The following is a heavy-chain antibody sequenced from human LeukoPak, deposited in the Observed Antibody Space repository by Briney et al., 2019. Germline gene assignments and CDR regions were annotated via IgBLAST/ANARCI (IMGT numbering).Heavy chain of an antibody. CDR1: GFVFSRDN. J-gene: IGHJ4*02. CDR2: ISENI. V-gene: IGHV3-69-1*01. CDR3: VREISRPKTFYFDS. Sequence: PGGSLRLSCTASGFVFSRDNMNWVRQAPGKGLEWVSHISENIYHADSVKGRFTISRDNAKNSLYLQMSNLRAEDTAMYYCVREISRPKTFYFDSWGRGTLVIVSS.